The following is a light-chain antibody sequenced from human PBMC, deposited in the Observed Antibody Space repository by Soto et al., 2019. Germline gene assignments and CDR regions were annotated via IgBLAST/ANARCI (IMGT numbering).Light chain of an antibody. CDR2: EVT. CDR3: AAWDDSLNGRV. CDR1: RTDIGGYNY. J-gene: IGLJ2*01. Sequence: QSALTQPASVSGSLGQSITISCTGTRTDIGGYNYVSWYQQYPGKAPKLVICEVTSRPSGISDRFSGSKSGTSASLAITGLQSEDEADYYCAAWDDSLNGRVFGGGTKLTVL. V-gene: IGLV2-14*01.